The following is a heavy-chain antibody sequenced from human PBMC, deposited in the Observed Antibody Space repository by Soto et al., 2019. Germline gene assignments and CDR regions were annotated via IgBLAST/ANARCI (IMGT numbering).Heavy chain of an antibody. D-gene: IGHD5-18*01. Sequence: LRLSCAGSGFTFSRYAMNWVRQAPGKGLEWVSIISSRGDRTPYAESVKGRFTISRDDSKNTLFLHMNSLGAEDTAVYYCAKETGYSYGFQPNALDVWGQGTTVTVSS. CDR2: ISSRGDRT. J-gene: IGHJ6*02. V-gene: IGHV3-23*01. CDR3: AKETGYSYGFQPNALDV. CDR1: GFTFSRYA.